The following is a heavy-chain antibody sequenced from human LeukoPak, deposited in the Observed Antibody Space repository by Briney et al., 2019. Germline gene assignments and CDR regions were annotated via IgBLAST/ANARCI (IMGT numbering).Heavy chain of an antibody. CDR1: GYTFTSYG. V-gene: IGHV1-18*01. CDR2: ISAYNGNT. J-gene: IGHJ6*01. Sequence: ASVKVSRKASGYTFTSYGISWVRQAPEQGLEWMGWISAYNGNTNYAQKLQGRVTMTTDTSTSTAYMELRSLRSDDTAVYCCARDCSSTSCYYYYGMDVWGQGTTVTVSS. D-gene: IGHD2-2*01. CDR3: ARDCSSTSCYYYYGMDV.